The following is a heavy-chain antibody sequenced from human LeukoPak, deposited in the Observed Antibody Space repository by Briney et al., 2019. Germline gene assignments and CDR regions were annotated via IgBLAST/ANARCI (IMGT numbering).Heavy chain of an antibody. D-gene: IGHD5-24*01. CDR1: GGSLSGYY. CDR2: IKESEAT. V-gene: IGHV4-34*01. CDR3: AREGLRNVHNPLGY. J-gene: IGHJ4*02. Sequence: SEPLSLTCAVYGGSLSGYYWTWIRQPPGKGLEWIGEIKESEATNYNPSRKSRVTISMDTSKNQFSLKLTSVTAADTAVYYCAREGLRNVHNPLGYWGQGTLVTVPS.